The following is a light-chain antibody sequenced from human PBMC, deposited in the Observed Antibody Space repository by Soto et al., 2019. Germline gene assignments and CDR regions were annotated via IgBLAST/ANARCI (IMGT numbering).Light chain of an antibody. CDR3: AAWDNSLSGAYV. V-gene: IGLV1-47*01. J-gene: IGLJ1*01. Sequence: QSVLTQPPSASGTPGQGVTISCSGSSSNIGSNYVYWYQQLPGTAPKLLIYRNNQRPSGVPDRFSGSKSGTSASLAISGLRSEDESDYYCAAWDNSLSGAYVFVTGTKVTVL. CDR1: SSNIGSNY. CDR2: RNN.